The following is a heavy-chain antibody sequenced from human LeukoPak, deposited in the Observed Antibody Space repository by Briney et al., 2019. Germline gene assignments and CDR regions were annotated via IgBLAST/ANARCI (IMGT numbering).Heavy chain of an antibody. D-gene: IGHD3-22*01. J-gene: IGHJ3*02. CDR1: GYTFTGYY. Sequence: ASVKVSCKASGYTFTGYYMHWVRQAPGQGLEWMGWINPNNGGTNYAQKFQGRVTMTRDTSISTAYMELSRLRSDDTAVYYCARESSLSGYSSDAFDIWGQGTMVTGSS. V-gene: IGHV1-2*02. CDR2: INPNNGGT. CDR3: ARESSLSGYSSDAFDI.